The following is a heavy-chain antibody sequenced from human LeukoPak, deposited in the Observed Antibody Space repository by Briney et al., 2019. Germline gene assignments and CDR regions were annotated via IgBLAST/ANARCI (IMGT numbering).Heavy chain of an antibody. D-gene: IGHD5-24*01. Sequence: GGSLRLSCAASGFTFDDYAMHWVRQAPGKGLEWVSGTSWNSGSIGYADSVKGRFTISRDNAKNSLYLQMNSLRAEDTALYYCAKDTGDGYNKRISQCFDYWGQGTLVTVSS. CDR3: AKDTGDGYNKRISQCFDY. J-gene: IGHJ4*02. V-gene: IGHV3-9*01. CDR1: GFTFDDYA. CDR2: TSWNSGSI.